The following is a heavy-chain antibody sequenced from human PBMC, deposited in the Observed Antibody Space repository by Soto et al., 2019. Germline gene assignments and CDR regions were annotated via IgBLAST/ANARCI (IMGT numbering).Heavy chain of an antibody. J-gene: IGHJ6*02. D-gene: IGHD7-27*01. CDR3: ARGRRWELGYYYYYYGMDV. CDR2: IYYSGST. CDR1: GGSISSGGYY. V-gene: IGHV4-31*03. Sequence: QVQLQESGPGLVKPSQTLSLTCTVSGGSISSGGYYWSWIRQHPGKGLEWIGYIYYSGSTYYNPSLKSRVTISVDTSKNQFSRKLSSVTAADTAVYYCARGRRWELGYYYYYYGMDVWGQGTTVTVSS.